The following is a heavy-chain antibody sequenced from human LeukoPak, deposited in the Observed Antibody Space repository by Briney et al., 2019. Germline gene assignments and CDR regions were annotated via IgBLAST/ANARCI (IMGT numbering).Heavy chain of an antibody. CDR1: GFTFSSYA. V-gene: IGHV3-23*01. D-gene: IGHD6-19*01. J-gene: IGHJ4*02. CDR3: ARNISGGWYVDY. Sequence: GGSLRLSCAVSGFTFSSYAMSWVRQAPGKGLEWVSAISGSGDSTSYAGSVKGRFSVSRDNSKNTLYLQMNSLRAEDTALYYCARNISGGWYVDYWGQGTLVTVSS. CDR2: ISGSGDST.